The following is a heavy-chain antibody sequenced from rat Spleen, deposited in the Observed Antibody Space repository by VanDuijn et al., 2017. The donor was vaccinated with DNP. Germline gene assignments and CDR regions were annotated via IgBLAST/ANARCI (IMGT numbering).Heavy chain of an antibody. CDR3: TTHQYYGYRRDYFDH. CDR2: VVYDGSST. D-gene: IGHD1-6*01. V-gene: IGHV5S10*01. CDR1: GFTFSDYA. J-gene: IGHJ2*01. Sequence: EVQLVESGGGLVQPGNSLKLSCAASGFTFSDYAMAWVRQSPMKGLEWVATVVYDGSSTYYRDSVRGRFTMSRDNAENTLYLRMDSLRSEDTATYYCTTHQYYGYRRDYFDHWGQGVMVTVSS.